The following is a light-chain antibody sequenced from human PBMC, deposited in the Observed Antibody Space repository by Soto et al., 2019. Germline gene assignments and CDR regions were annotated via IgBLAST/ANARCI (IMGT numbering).Light chain of an antibody. V-gene: IGKV3D-15*01. Sequence: IVLTQSPATLSLYPGERATLSCRASQSVSSYLAWYQQKPGQAPRLLIYGASSRATGIPDRFSGSGSGTDFTLTINSLQSDDFAVYFCQQYNSWPPITFGQGTRLEI. CDR1: QSVSSY. CDR2: GAS. CDR3: QQYNSWPPIT. J-gene: IGKJ5*01.